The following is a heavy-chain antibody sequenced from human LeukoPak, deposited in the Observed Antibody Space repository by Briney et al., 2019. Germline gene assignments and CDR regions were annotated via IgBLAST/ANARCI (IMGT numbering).Heavy chain of an antibody. CDR1: GFTFADYA. CDR3: AKDVCSGGSCYVY. J-gene: IGHJ4*02. D-gene: IGHD2-15*01. V-gene: IGHV3-9*01. Sequence: GGSLRLSCAASGFTFADYAMHWVRQAPGKGLEWVSGISWNSGSIGYADSVKGRFTISRDNAKNSLYLQMNSLRAEDTALYYCAKDVCSGGSCYVYWGQGTLVTVSS. CDR2: ISWNSGSI.